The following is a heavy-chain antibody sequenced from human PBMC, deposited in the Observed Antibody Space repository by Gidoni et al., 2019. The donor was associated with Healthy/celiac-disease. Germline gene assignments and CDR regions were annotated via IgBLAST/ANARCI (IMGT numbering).Heavy chain of an antibody. D-gene: IGHD4-17*01. CDR3: ARGTYGDPKGYYYYGMDV. Sequence: QVQLQQWGAGLLKPSETLSLTCAVYGGSLSGYHWSWIRQPPGKGLEWIGEINHSGSTNYNPSLKSRVTISVDTSKNQFSLKLSSVTAADTAVYYCARGTYGDPKGYYYYGMDVWGQGTTVTVSS. J-gene: IGHJ6*02. V-gene: IGHV4-34*01. CDR1: GGSLSGYH. CDR2: INHSGST.